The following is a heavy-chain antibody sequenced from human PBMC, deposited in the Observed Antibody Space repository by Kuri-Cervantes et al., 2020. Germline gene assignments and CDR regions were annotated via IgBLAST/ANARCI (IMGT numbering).Heavy chain of an antibody. V-gene: IGHV1-18*04. CDR3: ATVQVLRFLEWFSY. CDR2: ISAYNGNT. J-gene: IGHJ4*02. D-gene: IGHD3-3*01. Sequence: ASVKVSCKASGYTFTGYYMHWVRQAPGQGLEWMGWISAYNGNTNYAQKLQGRVTMTTDTSTSTAYMELSSLRSEDTAVYYCATVQVLRFLEWFSYWGQGTLVTVSS. CDR1: GYTFTGYY.